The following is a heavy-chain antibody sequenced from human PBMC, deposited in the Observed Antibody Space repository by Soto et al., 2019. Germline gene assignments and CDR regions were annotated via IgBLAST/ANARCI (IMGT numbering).Heavy chain of an antibody. J-gene: IGHJ4*02. CDR1: GGSINNDY. CDR3: ARRYGGNFDY. V-gene: IGHV4-59*01. CDR2: IYYSGST. Sequence: QVQLQESGPGLVKPSETLSLTCTVSGGSINNDYWSWIRQPPGKGLEWIGYIYYSGSTNYNPSLKSRVTISVDTSKNQCSLKLSSVTAADTDVYYCARRYGGNFDYWGQGTLVTVSS. D-gene: IGHD1-26*01.